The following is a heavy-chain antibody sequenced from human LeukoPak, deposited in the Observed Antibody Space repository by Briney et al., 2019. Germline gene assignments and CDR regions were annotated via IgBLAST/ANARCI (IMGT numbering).Heavy chain of an antibody. J-gene: IGHJ2*01. CDR1: GGSISSYY. CDR2: IYYSGST. Sequence: SETLSLTCTVSGGSISSYYWSWIRQPPGKGLEWIGYIYYSGSTNYNPSLKSRVTISVDTSKNQFSLKLSSVTAADTAVYYCAGYIAAHYPFVHWYFDLWGRGTLVTVSS. D-gene: IGHD6-6*01. V-gene: IGHV4-59*01. CDR3: AGYIAAHYPFVHWYFDL.